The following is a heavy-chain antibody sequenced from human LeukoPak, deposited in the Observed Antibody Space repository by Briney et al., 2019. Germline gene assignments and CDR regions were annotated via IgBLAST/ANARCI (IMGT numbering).Heavy chain of an antibody. J-gene: IGHJ4*02. V-gene: IGHV4-31*03. CDR3: ARGSRVVGIAVAGTTDFDY. D-gene: IGHD6-19*01. Sequence: PSQTLSLTCTVSGASVSSGAYYWSWIRQHPGKGLEWIGYIYYSGSTYYNPSLKSRVTISVDTSKNQFSLKLSSVTAADTAVYYCARGSRVVGIAVAGTTDFDYWGQGTLVTVSS. CDR1: GASVSSGAYY. CDR2: IYYSGST.